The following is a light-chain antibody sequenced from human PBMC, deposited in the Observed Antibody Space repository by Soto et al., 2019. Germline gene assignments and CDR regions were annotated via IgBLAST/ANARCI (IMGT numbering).Light chain of an antibody. V-gene: IGKV1-39*01. J-gene: IGKJ1*01. CDR1: ESISSS. Sequence: DIQMTQSPSSMSASVGDRVTITCRASESISSSLTWYQQKPGKAPKLLIYAASSLQSGVPSRFSGSGSGPDFTLTISSLQPEDFATYYCQQSYSTPWTFGQGTKVEIK. CDR2: AAS. CDR3: QQSYSTPWT.